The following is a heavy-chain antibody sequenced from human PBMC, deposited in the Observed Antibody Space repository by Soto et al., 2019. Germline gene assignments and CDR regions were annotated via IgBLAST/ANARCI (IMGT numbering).Heavy chain of an antibody. CDR3: ARDYSTGRPIDY. V-gene: IGHV4-4*07. CDR2: IYSNGST. Sequence: SETLSLTCTVSGGSISTYYWSWIRQPAGKGLEWIGRIYSNGSTYYNPSLKSRLTMSLDTSSKRFSLRLNSVTAADTAVYYCARDYSTGRPIDYWGRGTLVTVSS. D-gene: IGHD1-26*01. CDR1: GGSISTYY. J-gene: IGHJ4*02.